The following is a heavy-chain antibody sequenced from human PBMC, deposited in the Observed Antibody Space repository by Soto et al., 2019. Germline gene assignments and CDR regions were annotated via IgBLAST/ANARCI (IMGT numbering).Heavy chain of an antibody. CDR1: GYFFASYS. V-gene: IGHV1-18*04. CDR3: ARDIVVVVAATDYYYYYGMDV. CDR2: ISAYNGNT. Sequence: ASVKVSCKASGYFFASYSMHWVRQAPGQGLEWMGRISAYNGNTNYAQKLQGRVTMTTDTSTSTAYMELRSLRSDDTAVYYCARDIVVVVAATDYYYYYGMDVWGQGTTVTVSS. D-gene: IGHD2-15*01. J-gene: IGHJ6*02.